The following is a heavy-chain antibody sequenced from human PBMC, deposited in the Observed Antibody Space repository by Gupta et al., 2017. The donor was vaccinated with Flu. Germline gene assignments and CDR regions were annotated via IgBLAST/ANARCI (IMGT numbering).Heavy chain of an antibody. CDR2: IYYSGST. V-gene: IGHV4-39*01. Sequence: QLQLQESGPGLVKPSETLSLTCTVSGGSISNSSYYWDWIRQPPGKGLEWIGNIYYSGSTYYNPSLKSRVTISVDTSKNQLSLRLSSVTAADTAVYYCARPAYSSSSTFFGFDPWGQGTLVTVSS. D-gene: IGHD6-6*01. CDR3: ARPAYSSSSTFFGFDP. CDR1: GGSISNSSYY. J-gene: IGHJ5*02.